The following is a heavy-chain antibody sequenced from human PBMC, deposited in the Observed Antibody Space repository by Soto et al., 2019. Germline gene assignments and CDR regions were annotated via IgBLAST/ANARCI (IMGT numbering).Heavy chain of an antibody. CDR3: ARDFSP. V-gene: IGHV3-7*01. CDR1: GLTFRTYL. J-gene: IGHJ5*02. CDR2: IKTDGSEE. Sequence: PGVSLRLSCRTSGLTFRTYLMSWVRQAPGKGLEWVANIKTDGSEEYYADSVEGRFTISRDNAKNTLYLQMNNLKVEDTAVYYCARDFSPWGQGTLVTVSS. D-gene: IGHD3-3*01.